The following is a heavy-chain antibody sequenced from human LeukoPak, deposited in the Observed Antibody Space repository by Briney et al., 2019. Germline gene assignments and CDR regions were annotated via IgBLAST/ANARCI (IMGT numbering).Heavy chain of an antibody. V-gene: IGHV3-23*01. CDR2: ISGSGGGT. J-gene: IGHJ4*02. D-gene: IGHD2-21*02. CDR3: ARDLRLKELAYCGGDCLDY. Sequence: GGSLRLSCAASGFTFSRYWMHWVRQAPEKGLEWVATISGSGGGTYYADSVKGRFTISRDDSKNTLNLQMNSLRAEDTAVYYCARDLRLKELAYCGGDCLDYWGQGTLVTVSS. CDR1: GFTFSRYW.